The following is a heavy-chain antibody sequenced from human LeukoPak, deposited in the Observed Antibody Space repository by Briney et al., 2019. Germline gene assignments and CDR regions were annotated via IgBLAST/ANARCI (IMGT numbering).Heavy chain of an antibody. V-gene: IGHV3-21*01. Sequence: GGSLRLSCAASGLTFSRYSMNWVRQAPGKGLEWISSISSSSSYIDYADSVKGRFTVSRDNDENSLYLQMYSLGADDTAVYYCARALGGTTPYYFDAWGQGTLVTVSS. CDR1: GLTFSRYS. CDR2: ISSSSSYI. CDR3: ARALGGTTPYYFDA. J-gene: IGHJ4*02. D-gene: IGHD1-14*01.